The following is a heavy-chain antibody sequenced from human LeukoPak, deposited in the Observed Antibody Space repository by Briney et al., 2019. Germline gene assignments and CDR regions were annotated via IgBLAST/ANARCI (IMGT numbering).Heavy chain of an antibody. CDR2: IYYSGST. CDR3: AREGMTTGEFDP. CDR1: GDSISNYY. J-gene: IGHJ5*02. V-gene: IGHV4-59*01. D-gene: IGHD4-17*01. Sequence: PSETLSLTCNVSGDSISNYYWNWIRQPPGKGLEWIGYIYYSGSTNYNPSLKSRVTISIDTSKNQFSLKLSSVTAADTAVYYCAREGMTTGEFDPWGQGTLVTVSS.